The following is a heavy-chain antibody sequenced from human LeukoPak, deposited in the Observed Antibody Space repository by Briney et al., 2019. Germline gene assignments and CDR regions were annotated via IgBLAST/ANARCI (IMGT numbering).Heavy chain of an antibody. V-gene: IGHV3-20*04. CDR2: INWNGGST. Sequence: PGGSLRLSCAASGFTFDDYGMSWVRQAPGKGLEWVSGINWNGGSTGYADSVKGRFTISRDNAKNSLYLQMNSLRAEDTAVYYCARDQVFSLEYSSSWYRGDAFDIWGQGTMVTVSS. CDR1: GFTFDDYG. D-gene: IGHD6-13*01. J-gene: IGHJ3*02. CDR3: ARDQVFSLEYSSSWYRGDAFDI.